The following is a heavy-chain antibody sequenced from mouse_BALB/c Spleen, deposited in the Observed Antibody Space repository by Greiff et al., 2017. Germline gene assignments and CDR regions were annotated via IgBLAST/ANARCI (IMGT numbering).Heavy chain of an antibody. J-gene: IGHJ2*01. CDR2: ISDGGSYT. D-gene: IGHD2-3*01. CDR1: GFTFSDYY. Sequence: EVKLVESGGGLVKPGGSLKLSCAASGFTFSDYYMYWVRQTPEKRLEWVATISDGGSYTYYPDSVKGRFTISRDNAKNNLYLQMSSLKSEDTAMYYCARGGWLLLDDWGQGTTLTVSS. CDR3: ARGGWLLLDD. V-gene: IGHV5-4*02.